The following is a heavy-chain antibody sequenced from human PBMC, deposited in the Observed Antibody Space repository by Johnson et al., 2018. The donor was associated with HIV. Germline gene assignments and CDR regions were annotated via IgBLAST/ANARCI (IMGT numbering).Heavy chain of an antibody. Sequence: VQLVESGGGLVKPGGSLRLSCTVSGFTFSNAWMNWVRQAPRKGLEWVGRIKSKTDGGTTDYAAPVKGRFIISRDDSKNTLYLQMNSLKTEDTAVYYCTTGISWFGAITFDIWGQGTMVTVSS. CDR3: TTGISWFGAITFDI. CDR2: IKSKTDGGTT. CDR1: GFTFSNAW. D-gene: IGHD3-10*01. V-gene: IGHV3-15*01. J-gene: IGHJ3*02.